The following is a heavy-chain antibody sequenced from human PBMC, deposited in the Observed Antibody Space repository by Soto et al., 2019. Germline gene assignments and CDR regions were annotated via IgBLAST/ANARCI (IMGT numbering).Heavy chain of an antibody. D-gene: IGHD1-20*01. CDR3: ARESSGNHNHNWFDP. CDR2: IWFSGTS. V-gene: IGHV4-59*01. Sequence: QVQLQESGPGLVKPSETLSLTCTVSGGSLSPYYWSWVRQPPGKGLEWIGFIWFSGTSTYNPSLRGRVTMSVDTSKNQLSLELNSVTAADTPVYFCARESSGNHNHNWFDPWGLGTLVTVSA. J-gene: IGHJ5*02. CDR1: GGSLSPYY.